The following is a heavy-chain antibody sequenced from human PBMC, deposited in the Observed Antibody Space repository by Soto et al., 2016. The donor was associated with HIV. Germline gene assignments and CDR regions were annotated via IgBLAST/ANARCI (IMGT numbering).Heavy chain of an antibody. Sequence: EVQLVESGGGLVKPGGSLRLSCAASGFTFSSYSMNWVRQAPGKGLEWVSSISSSSSYIYYADSVKGRFTISRDNAKNSLYLQMNSLRAEDTAVYYCARDYGIAHGMDVWGQGDHGSPSP. J-gene: IGHJ6*02. CDR1: GFTFSSYS. CDR3: ARDYGIAHGMDV. CDR2: ISSSSSYI. V-gene: IGHV3-21*01. D-gene: IGHD2-15*01.